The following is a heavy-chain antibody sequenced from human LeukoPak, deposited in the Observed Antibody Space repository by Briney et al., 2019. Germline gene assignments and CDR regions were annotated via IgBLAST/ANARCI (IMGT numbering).Heavy chain of an antibody. J-gene: IGHJ4*02. CDR3: AKPPPDSSSWLFDY. V-gene: IGHV3-23*01. CDR2: ISGNTGLVT. Sequence: GGSLRLSCAASGFTFSTYAMSWVRQAPGKGLEWVSTISGNTGLVTYYADSVKSRFTISRDNSKNTVYLQMNSLRVEDTAVYYCAKPPPDSSSWLFDYWGQGTLVTVSS. D-gene: IGHD6-13*01. CDR1: GFTFSTYA.